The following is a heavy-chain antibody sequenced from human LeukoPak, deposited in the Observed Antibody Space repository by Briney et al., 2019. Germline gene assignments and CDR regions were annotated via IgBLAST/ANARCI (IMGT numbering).Heavy chain of an antibody. J-gene: IGHJ4*02. CDR1: GGSISNSNYY. CDR2: IYYSGST. CDR3: ATTLEMATTRIDY. Sequence: PSETLSLTCTVSGGSISNSNYYWGWIRQPPGKGLEWIGNIYYSGSTYYNPSLKSRVTISVDTSKNQFSLKLSSVTAADTAVYYCATTLEMATTRIDYWGQGTLVTVSS. V-gene: IGHV4-39*07. D-gene: IGHD5-24*01.